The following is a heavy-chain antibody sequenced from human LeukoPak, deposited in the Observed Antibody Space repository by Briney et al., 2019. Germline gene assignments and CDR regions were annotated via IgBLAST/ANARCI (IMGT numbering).Heavy chain of an antibody. D-gene: IGHD6-19*01. CDR2: ISYDGSNK. Sequence: GGSLRLSCAASGFTFSSYGKHWVRQAPGKGLEWVAVISYDGSNKYYADSVKGRFTISRDNSKNTLYLQMNSLRAEDTAVYYCAKAVSWCSSGWDFDYWGQGTLVTVSS. CDR1: GFTFSSYG. J-gene: IGHJ4*02. CDR3: AKAVSWCSSGWDFDY. V-gene: IGHV3-30*18.